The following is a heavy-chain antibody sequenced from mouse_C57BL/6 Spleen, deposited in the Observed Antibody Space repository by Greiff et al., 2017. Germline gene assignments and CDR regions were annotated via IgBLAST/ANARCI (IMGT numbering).Heavy chain of an antibody. CDR3: ARDLDYDYHYYAMDY. D-gene: IGHD2-4*01. Sequence: EVNVVESGGGLVKPGGSLKLSCAASGFTFSSYAMSWVRQTPEKRLEWVATISDGGSYTYYPDNVKGRFTISRDNAKNNLYLQMSHLKSEDTAMYYCARDLDYDYHYYAMDYWGQGTSVTVSS. CDR2: ISDGGSYT. J-gene: IGHJ4*01. CDR1: GFTFSSYA. V-gene: IGHV5-4*01.